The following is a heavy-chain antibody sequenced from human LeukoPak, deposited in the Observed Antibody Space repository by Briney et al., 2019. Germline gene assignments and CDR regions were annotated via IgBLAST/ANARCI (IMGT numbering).Heavy chain of an antibody. V-gene: IGHV4-38-2*02. J-gene: IGHJ5*02. CDR2: IYHSGST. CDR3: ARRARWFDP. Sequence: PSETLSLTCTVSGYSISSGYYWGWIRQPPGKGLEWIGSIYHSGSTNYNPSLKSRVTISVDTSKNQFSLKLSSVTAADTAVYYCARRARWFDPWGQGTLVTVSS. CDR1: GYSISSGYY.